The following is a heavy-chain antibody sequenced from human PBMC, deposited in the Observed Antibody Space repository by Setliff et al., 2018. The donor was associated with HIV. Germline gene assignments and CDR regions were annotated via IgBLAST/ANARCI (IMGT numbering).Heavy chain of an antibody. J-gene: IGHJ5*02. CDR2: MSPNSGYT. CDR3: ARSLPTASIPLDP. V-gene: IGHV1-8*02. D-gene: IGHD2-21*02. CDR1: GYTFTSFD. Sequence: GASVKVSCKASGYTFTSFDINWVRQATGKGLEWMGWMSPNSGYTVYAQKFQGRVTMTSSTSISTAYMELSRQRSEDTAVYYCARSLPTASIPLDPWGQGTLVTVSS.